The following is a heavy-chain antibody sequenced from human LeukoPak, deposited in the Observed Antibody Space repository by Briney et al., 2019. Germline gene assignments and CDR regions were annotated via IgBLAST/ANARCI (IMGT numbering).Heavy chain of an antibody. Sequence: GGSLRLSCAASGFTFSSYSMNWVRQAPGKGLEWVSYISSSGSTIYYADSVKGRFTISRDNAKNSLYLQMNSLRVEDTAVYYCAELGITMIGGVWGKGTTVTISS. D-gene: IGHD3-10*02. CDR3: AELGITMIGGV. CDR1: GFTFSSYS. J-gene: IGHJ6*04. V-gene: IGHV3-48*04. CDR2: ISSSGSTI.